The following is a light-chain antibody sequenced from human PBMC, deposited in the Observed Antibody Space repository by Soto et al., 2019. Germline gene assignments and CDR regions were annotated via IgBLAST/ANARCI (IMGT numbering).Light chain of an antibody. J-gene: IGKJ4*01. Sequence: ETMMTQSPASLSMSPGEGVTLSCRASQSVRSNLAWYQQRPGQAPRLLIYGASTRAADIPARSSGSGSGANFTLTISTLQSEVFAFYYCQQYNNWPLTFGGGT. CDR2: GAS. CDR3: QQYNNWPLT. CDR1: QSVRSN. V-gene: IGKV3-15*01.